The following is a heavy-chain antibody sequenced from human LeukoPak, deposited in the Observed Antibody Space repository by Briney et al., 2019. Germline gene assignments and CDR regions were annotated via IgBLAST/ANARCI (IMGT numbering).Heavy chain of an antibody. V-gene: IGHV4-59*08. J-gene: IGHJ4*02. D-gene: IGHD3-22*01. CDR2: ISYSGGT. Sequence: SETLSLTCTVSSGSISSYYWSWIRQPPGKGLEWIGHISYSGGTNYNPSLKSRVTMSLDTSKNQFSLKLNSVTAADTAVYHCARHPDTSGYYFHCDSWGQGALVTVSS. CDR1: SGSISSYY. CDR3: ARHPDTSGYYFHCDS.